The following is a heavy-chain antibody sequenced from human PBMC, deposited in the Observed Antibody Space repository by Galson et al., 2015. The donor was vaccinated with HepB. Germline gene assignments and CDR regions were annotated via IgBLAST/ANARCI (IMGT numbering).Heavy chain of an antibody. J-gene: IGHJ6*02. V-gene: IGHV6-1*01. Sequence: CAISGDSVSSASATWHWIRQSPSGGLEWLGKTYYRSKWSTNYAMSVKSRISINADTSKNQFSLQLNSVTPEDTAVYYCAREVGYSSGWYQGFNYGMDAWGQGTTVTVSS. CDR3: AREVGYSSGWYQGFNYGMDA. CDR1: GDSVSSASAT. D-gene: IGHD6-19*01. CDR2: TYYRSKWST.